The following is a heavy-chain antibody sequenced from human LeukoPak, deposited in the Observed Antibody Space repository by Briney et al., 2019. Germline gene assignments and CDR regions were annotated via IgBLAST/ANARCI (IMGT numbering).Heavy chain of an antibody. Sequence: SETLSLTCNVSGGSLSSYHGSWIRQPAGKGLEWIGRIYTSGSTNYNPSLKSRVTISVDKSKNQFPLKLSSVTAADTDVYYCARDGGMGIAATGVDYWGQGTLVTVSS. CDR1: GGSLSSYH. CDR2: IYTSGST. CDR3: ARDGGMGIAATGVDY. V-gene: IGHV4-4*07. J-gene: IGHJ4*01. D-gene: IGHD6-13*01.